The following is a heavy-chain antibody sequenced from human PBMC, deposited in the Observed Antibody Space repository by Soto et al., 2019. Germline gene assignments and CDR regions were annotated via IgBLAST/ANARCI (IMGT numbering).Heavy chain of an antibody. V-gene: IGHV2-70*01. CDR2: IDWDDDK. CDR3: ARMGFSSWAQTDLYGMDV. D-gene: IGHD6-13*01. CDR1: GFSLSTSGMC. J-gene: IGHJ6*02. Sequence: GSGPTLVNPTQTLTLTCTFSGFSLSTSGMCVSWIRQPPGKALEWLALIDWDDDKYYNTSLKTRLTVSRDTPKNQVVLTMTNMDPVDTATYYCARMGFSSWAQTDLYGMDVWGQGTTVTVSS.